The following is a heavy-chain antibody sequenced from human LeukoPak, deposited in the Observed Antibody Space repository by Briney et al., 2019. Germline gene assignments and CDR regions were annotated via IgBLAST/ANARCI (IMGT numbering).Heavy chain of an antibody. CDR2: INNDGSGT. J-gene: IGHJ5*02. CDR1: GFSFSGYW. V-gene: IGHV3-74*01. CDR3: VRGGESTWS. D-gene: IGHD2-15*01. Sequence: GGSLRLSCAASGFSFSGYWMHWVRHAPGKGPVWVSRINNDGSGTTYADSVKGRFTISRDDAKNTLYLQMNSLRAEDTAVYYCVRGGESTWSWGQGTLVTVSS.